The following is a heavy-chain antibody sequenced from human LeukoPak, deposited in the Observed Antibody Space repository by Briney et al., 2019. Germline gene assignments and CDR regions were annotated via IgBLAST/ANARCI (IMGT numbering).Heavy chain of an antibody. CDR3: AKDNDSSGYYSPLDY. CDR1: GFTFDDYA. J-gene: IGHJ4*02. CDR2: ISWNSGSI. D-gene: IGHD3-22*01. Sequence: PGRSLRLSCAASGFTFDDYAMHWVRQAPGKGLEWVSGISWNSGSIGYADSVKGRFTISRDNAKNSLYLQMNSLRAEDTALYYCAKDNDSSGYYSPLDYWGQGTLVTVSS. V-gene: IGHV3-9*01.